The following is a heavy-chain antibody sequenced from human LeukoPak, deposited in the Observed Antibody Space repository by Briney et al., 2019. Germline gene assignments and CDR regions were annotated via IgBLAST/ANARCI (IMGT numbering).Heavy chain of an antibody. CDR2: MNPNSGNT. V-gene: IGHV1-8*02. D-gene: IGHD3-10*01. CDR3: ARGRRNYYGSGSPEPPAE. J-gene: IGHJ4*02. Sequence: ASVKVSCKASGYTFTSYGISWVRQAPGQGLEWMGWMNPNSGNTGYAQKFQGRVTMTRNTSISTAYMELSSLRSEDTAVYYCARGRRNYYGSGSPEPPAEWGQGTLVTVSS. CDR1: GYTFTSYG.